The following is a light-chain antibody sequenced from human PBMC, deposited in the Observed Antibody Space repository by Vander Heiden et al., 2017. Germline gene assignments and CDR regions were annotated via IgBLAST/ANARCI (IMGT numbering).Light chain of an antibody. CDR2: LGS. J-gene: IGKJ2*02. CDR3: RQALQTLRT. CDR1: QSLLHSNGYNY. V-gene: IGKV2-28*01. Sequence: DIVMTQSPLSLPVTPGEPASISCRSSQSLLHSNGYNYLDSFLQKPGQSPQLLIYLGSNRASGVPDRFSGSGSGTDFTLKISRVEAEDVGVYYCRQALQTLRTFGQGTKMEIK.